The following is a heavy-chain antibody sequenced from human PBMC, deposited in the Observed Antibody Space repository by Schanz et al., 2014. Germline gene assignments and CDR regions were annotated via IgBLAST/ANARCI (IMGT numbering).Heavy chain of an antibody. CDR3: AKVDRTRYYAMDV. D-gene: IGHD3-9*01. V-gene: IGHV1-46*01. CDR2: INPSGGST. J-gene: IGHJ6*02. CDR1: GYTFTSYY. Sequence: QVQLVQSGAEVKKPGASVRLSCEASGYTFTSYYMHWVRQAPGQGLEWMGIINPSGGSTNYAQKFQGRVTMTADKSTSTVYMEVSGLRSEDTAVYYCAKVDRTRYYAMDVWGQGTTVTVSS.